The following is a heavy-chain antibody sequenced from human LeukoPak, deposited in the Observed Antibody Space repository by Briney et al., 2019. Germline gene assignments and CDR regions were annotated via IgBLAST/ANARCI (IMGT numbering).Heavy chain of an antibody. CDR3: ASLIVVVPAAGFSAFDI. CDR2: IKQDGSEK. J-gene: IGHJ3*02. Sequence: GGSLRLSCAASGFTFSSYWMSWVRQAPGKGLEWVANIKQDGSEKYYVDSVKGRFTISRDNAKNSLYLQMNSLRAEDTAVYYCASLIVVVPAAGFSAFDIWGQGTMVTVSS. D-gene: IGHD2-2*01. V-gene: IGHV3-7*01. CDR1: GFTFSSYW.